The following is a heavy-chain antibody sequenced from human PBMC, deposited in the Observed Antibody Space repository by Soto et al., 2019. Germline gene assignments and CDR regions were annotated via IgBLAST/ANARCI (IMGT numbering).Heavy chain of an antibody. D-gene: IGHD3-3*02. CDR2: FDPEDGET. V-gene: IGHV1-24*01. Sequence: ASVNVSCKVSGYPLTELSMHWVRQAPGKGLEWMGGFDPEDGETIYAQKFQGRVTMTEDTSTDTAYMELSSLRSEDTAVYYCETDRIFGVVIYFDYWGQGSLVNV. CDR3: ETDRIFGVVIYFDY. CDR1: GYPLTELS. J-gene: IGHJ4*02.